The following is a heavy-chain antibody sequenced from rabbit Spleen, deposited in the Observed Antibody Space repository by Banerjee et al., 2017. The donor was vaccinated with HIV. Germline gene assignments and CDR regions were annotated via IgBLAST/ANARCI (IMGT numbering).Heavy chain of an antibody. CDR1: GFDFSSDA. Sequence: QSLEESGGDLVQPEGSLTLTCKVSGFDFSSDAMCWVRQAPGKGLEWIGCIYAGNSGSTYYANWAKGRFTISKTSSTTVTLQMTSLTAADTATYFCARDTGSSFSSYGMDLWGPGTLVTVS. V-gene: IGHV1S40*01. J-gene: IGHJ6*01. D-gene: IGHD8-1*01. CDR2: IYAGNSGST. CDR3: ARDTGSSFSSYGMDL.